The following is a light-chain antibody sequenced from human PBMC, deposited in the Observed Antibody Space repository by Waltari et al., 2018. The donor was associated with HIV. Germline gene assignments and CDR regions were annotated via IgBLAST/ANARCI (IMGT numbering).Light chain of an antibody. CDR2: DTD. CDR1: PGAVTSGPH. V-gene: IGLV7-46*01. Sequence: QAVVTQEPSLPVSPGGTVTLTCGSSPGAVTSGPHAYWFQQKTGQAPKTLIYDTDNKHSWTPARFSGSLLGGKAALTLSGAQPEDEAKYYCLLSYAGARPVVFGGGTQLTVL. J-gene: IGLJ2*01. CDR3: LLSYAGARPVV.